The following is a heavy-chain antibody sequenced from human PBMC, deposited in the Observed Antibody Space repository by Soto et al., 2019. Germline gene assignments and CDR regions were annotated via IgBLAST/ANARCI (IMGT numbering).Heavy chain of an antibody. Sequence: EVQLVESGGGLVQPGGSPRLSCAASGFTFSSYSMNWVRQAPGKGLECVSYISSGSSSIYYADSVKGRFTISRDNAKNSVYLQMNSLRDEDTAVYYCARDAGSLGYWGQGTLVTVSS. D-gene: IGHD1-26*01. CDR1: GFTFSSYS. V-gene: IGHV3-48*02. CDR2: ISSGSSSI. J-gene: IGHJ4*02. CDR3: ARDAGSLGY.